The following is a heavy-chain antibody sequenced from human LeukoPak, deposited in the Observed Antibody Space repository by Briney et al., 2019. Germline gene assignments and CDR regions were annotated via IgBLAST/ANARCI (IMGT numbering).Heavy chain of an antibody. CDR3: ARDSGGRLWFGERRTGAFDI. CDR2: ISSSSSYI. Sequence: GGSLRLSCAASGFTFSSYSMNWVRQAPGKGLERVSSISSSSSYIYYADSVKGRFTISRDNAKNSLYLQMNSLRAEDTAVYYCARDSGGRLWFGERRTGAFDIWGQGTMVTVSS. J-gene: IGHJ3*02. CDR1: GFTFSSYS. V-gene: IGHV3-21*01. D-gene: IGHD3-10*01.